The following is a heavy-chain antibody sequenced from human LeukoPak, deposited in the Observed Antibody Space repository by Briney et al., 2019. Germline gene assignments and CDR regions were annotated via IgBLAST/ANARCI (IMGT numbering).Heavy chain of an antibody. CDR2: ITASGAAT. CDR3: AKGGALFAVASYFDY. V-gene: IGHV3-23*01. Sequence: PGGSLRLSCAASGFTFGSYAMSWFRKAPGKGLEWVSSITASGAATYYADSVKGRFTISRDNSKSMLYLQMNSLRAEDTALYYCAKGGALFAVASYFDYWGQGTLVTVSS. D-gene: IGHD6-19*01. J-gene: IGHJ4*02. CDR1: GFTFGSYA.